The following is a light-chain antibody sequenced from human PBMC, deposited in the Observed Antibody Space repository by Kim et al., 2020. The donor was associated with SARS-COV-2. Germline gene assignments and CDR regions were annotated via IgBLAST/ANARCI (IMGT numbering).Light chain of an antibody. Sequence: GQSLPSSCPGSGSHVGNYNLVSWYHNHPGEAPKLLVYERVKRAFGISNRFSGSKSGNPASLTISGLQAHDEGDYYCCSYAGDNTLRFGGGTKVTVL. CDR3: CSYAGDNTLR. J-gene: IGLJ2*01. CDR2: ERV. CDR1: GSHVGNYNL. V-gene: IGLV2-23*01.